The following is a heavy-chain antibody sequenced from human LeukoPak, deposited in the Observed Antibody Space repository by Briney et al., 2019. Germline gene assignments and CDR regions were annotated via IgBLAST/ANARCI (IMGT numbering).Heavy chain of an antibody. CDR2: INHSGST. J-gene: IGHJ6*03. D-gene: IGHD1-14*01. Sequence: SQTLSLTCTVSGDSISSDDYYWSWIRQPPGKGLEWIGEINHSGSTNYNPSLKSRVTISVDTSKNQFSLRLSSLTAADTALYYCARDRKYYYHMDVWGKGTTVTVSS. CDR1: GDSISSDDYY. CDR3: ARDRKYYYHMDV. V-gene: IGHV4-30-4*08.